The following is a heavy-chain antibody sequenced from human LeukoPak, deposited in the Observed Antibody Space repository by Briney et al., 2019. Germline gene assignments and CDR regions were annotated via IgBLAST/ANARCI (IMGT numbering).Heavy chain of an antibody. Sequence: GGSLRLSSAASGFTLSTYSMNWVRQAPGKGLEWVSSISSSSSYIYYADSVKGRFTISRDNAKNSLYLQMNSLRAEDTAVYYCARDHCSSTSCYYYFDYWGQGTLVTVSS. D-gene: IGHD2-2*01. CDR2: ISSSSSYI. V-gene: IGHV3-21*01. CDR3: ARDHCSSTSCYYYFDY. CDR1: GFTLSTYS. J-gene: IGHJ4*02.